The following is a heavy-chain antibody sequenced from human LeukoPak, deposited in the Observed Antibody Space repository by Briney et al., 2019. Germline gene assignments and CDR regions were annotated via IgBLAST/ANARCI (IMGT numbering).Heavy chain of an antibody. CDR1: GFTFSSYG. Sequence: GGSLRLSCAASGFTFSSYGMHWVPQAPGKGLEWVAVISYDGSNKYFADSVKGRFTISGDNSKNTLYMQMSSLRAGDTAVYYGAKMNYGCASVDGYFDLWGRGTLVTVSS. CDR2: ISYDGSNK. D-gene: IGHD1-7*01. CDR3: AKMNYGCASVDGYFDL. J-gene: IGHJ2*01. V-gene: IGHV3-30*18.